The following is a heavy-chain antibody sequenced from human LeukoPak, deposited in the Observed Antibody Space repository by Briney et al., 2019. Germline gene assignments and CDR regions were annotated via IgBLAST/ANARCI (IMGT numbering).Heavy chain of an antibody. V-gene: IGHV3-33*01. Sequence: GRSLRLSCATSGFTFSDYGMHWVRQAPGKGLEWVAVIWYDGKKIYYADSVKGRFTISRDNSKNTLYLQMNSLTAEDTAVYYCARDIHPHEWLVLLLWGQGTLVTVSS. CDR1: GFTFSDYG. CDR3: ARDIHPHEWLVLLL. CDR2: IWYDGKKI. J-gene: IGHJ4*02. D-gene: IGHD6-19*01.